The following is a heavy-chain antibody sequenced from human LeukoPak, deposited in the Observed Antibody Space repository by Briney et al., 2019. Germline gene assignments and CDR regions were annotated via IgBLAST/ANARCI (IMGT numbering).Heavy chain of an antibody. CDR1: GFSFSSYS. Sequence: GGSLRLSCAASGFSFSSYSMNWVRQAPGKGLEWVSAISGSGGSTYYADSVKGRFTISRDNSKNTLYLQMNSLRAEDTAVYYCAKDCGSSWYEDAFDIWGQGTMVTVSS. CDR3: AKDCGSSWYEDAFDI. D-gene: IGHD6-13*01. CDR2: ISGSGGST. V-gene: IGHV3-23*01. J-gene: IGHJ3*02.